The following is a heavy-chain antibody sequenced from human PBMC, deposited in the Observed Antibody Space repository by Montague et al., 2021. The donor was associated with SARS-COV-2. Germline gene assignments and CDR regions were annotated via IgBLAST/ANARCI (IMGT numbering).Heavy chain of an antibody. J-gene: IGHJ6*02. CDR3: ARWGGTHYYDSSGYYYDYYYYGMDV. V-gene: IGHV3-7*01. Sequence: SLRLSCAASGFTFSSYWMSWVRQAPGKGLEWVANIKQDGSEKNYVDSVKGRFTSPRDNAKKSLYLQMNSLRAEDTAVYYCARWGGTHYYDSSGYYYDYYYYGMDVWGQGTTVTVSS. D-gene: IGHD3-22*01. CDR2: IKQDGSEK. CDR1: GFTFSSYW.